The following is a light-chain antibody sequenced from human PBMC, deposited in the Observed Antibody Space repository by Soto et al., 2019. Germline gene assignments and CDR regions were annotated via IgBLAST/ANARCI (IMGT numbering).Light chain of an antibody. Sequence: QSVLTQPPSASGTPGQRVTISCSGASSNIEVNYVYWYQKLPGTAPRLLIYRNNRRPSGVPDRFSGSKSGTSASLAISALRSEDEADYYCTVWDDSLRGRLFGGGTKVTVL. J-gene: IGLJ2*01. V-gene: IGLV1-47*01. CDR2: RNN. CDR1: SSNIEVNY. CDR3: TVWDDSLRGRL.